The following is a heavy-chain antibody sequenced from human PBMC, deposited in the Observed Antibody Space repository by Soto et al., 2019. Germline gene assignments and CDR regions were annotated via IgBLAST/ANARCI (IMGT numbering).Heavy chain of an antibody. D-gene: IGHD2-2*01. J-gene: IGHJ4*02. V-gene: IGHV1-18*04. CDR3: AIYHLELFRFDY. CDR1: DFSFTSHG. CDR2: ISLYNGNT. Sequence: TSLKVSCKAYDFSFTSHGIIWVRQAPGQGLEWMGWISLYNGNTNYAQQFQGRVTMTTDTSTSTAYMELRSLRSDDTAMYFCAIYHLELFRFDYWGQGTLVTVSS.